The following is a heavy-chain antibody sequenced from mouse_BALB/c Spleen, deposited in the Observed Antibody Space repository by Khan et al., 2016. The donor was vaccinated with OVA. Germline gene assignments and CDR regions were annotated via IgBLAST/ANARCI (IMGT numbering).Heavy chain of an antibody. Sequence: LVESGPELKKPGETVKISCKASGYTFTNNGMNWVKLAPGQGFKWMGWINTYTGKPAYADDFKGRFAFSLETSASTAYLQINTLKNEDTATYFGARVGYNGYMDYWGQGTSVTVSS. CDR3: ARVGYNGYMDY. CDR1: GYTFTNNG. D-gene: IGHD2-14*01. J-gene: IGHJ4*01. CDR2: INTYTGKP. V-gene: IGHV9-3-1*01.